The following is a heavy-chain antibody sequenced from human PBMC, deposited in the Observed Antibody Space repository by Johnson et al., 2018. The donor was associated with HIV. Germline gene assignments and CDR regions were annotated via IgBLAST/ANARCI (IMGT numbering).Heavy chain of an antibody. J-gene: IGHJ3*02. D-gene: IGHD4-23*01. CDR2: IYSGGST. Sequence: VQLVESGGGLVKPGGSLRLSCAASGFNFSDYYMSWIRQAPGKGLEWVSVIYSGGSTYYADSVKGRFTISRDNSKNTLYLQMNSLRAEDTAVYYCASQRWKQGDAFDIWGQGTMVTVSS. CDR3: ASQRWKQGDAFDI. CDR1: GFNFSDYY. V-gene: IGHV3-66*04.